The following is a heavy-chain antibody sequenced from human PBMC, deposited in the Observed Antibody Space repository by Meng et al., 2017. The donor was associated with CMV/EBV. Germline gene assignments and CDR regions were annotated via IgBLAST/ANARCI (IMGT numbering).Heavy chain of an antibody. V-gene: IGHV2-5*01. Sequence: SGATLVKPTQTLTLTCTFSGFSLSTTGVAVGWIRQPPGKALEWLTRIYWNDDQRFSPSLESRLTIIEDTSKNQVVLTMTNMDPVNTGTYYGAHRDLRLHGDNLFDPWGQGILVTVSS. J-gene: IGHJ5*02. CDR3: AHRDLRLHGDNLFDP. CDR2: IYWNDDQ. D-gene: IGHD4-11*01. CDR1: GFSLSTTGVA.